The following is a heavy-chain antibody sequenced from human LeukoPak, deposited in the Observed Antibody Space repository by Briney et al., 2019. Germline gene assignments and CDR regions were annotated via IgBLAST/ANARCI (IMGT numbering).Heavy chain of an antibody. CDR2: IIPIFGTA. V-gene: IGHV1-69*05. J-gene: IGHJ5*02. CDR3: ARERDIVVVPAAYNWFDP. CDR1: GGTFSSYA. D-gene: IGHD2-2*01. Sequence: ASVKVSCKASGGTFSSYAISWVRQAPGQGLEWMGGIIPIFGTANYAQKFQGRVTITTGESTSTAYMELSSLRSEDTAVYYCARERDIVVVPAAYNWFDPWGQGTLVTVSS.